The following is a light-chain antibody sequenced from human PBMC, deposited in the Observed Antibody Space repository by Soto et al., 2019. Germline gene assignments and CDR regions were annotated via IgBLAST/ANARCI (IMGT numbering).Light chain of an antibody. J-gene: IGKJ2*01. Sequence: DIQMTQSPSTLSAYVGEGVTITCRASQSISPWLAWYQKKPGKAPNLLIYRASNLQTGVPSRFSGSGSGTEFTLTINSLQPDDFATYYCQQYRSRPYTFGQGTKLEIE. V-gene: IGKV1-5*03. CDR2: RAS. CDR1: QSISPW. CDR3: QQYRSRPYT.